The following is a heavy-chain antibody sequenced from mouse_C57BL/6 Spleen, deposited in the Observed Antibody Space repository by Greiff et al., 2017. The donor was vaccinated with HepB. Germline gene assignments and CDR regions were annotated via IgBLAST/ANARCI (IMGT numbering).Heavy chain of an antibody. CDR2: IWSGGST. D-gene: IGHD1-1*01. CDR3: ARRGYGSRDAMDY. V-gene: IGHV2-2*01. Sequence: QVQLQQSGPGLVQPSQSLSITCTVSGFSLTSYGVHWVRQSPGKGLEWLGVIWSGGSTDYNAAFISRLSISKDNSKSQVFFKMNSLQADDTAIYYCARRGYGSRDAMDYWGQGTSVTVSS. CDR1: GFSLTSYG. J-gene: IGHJ4*01.